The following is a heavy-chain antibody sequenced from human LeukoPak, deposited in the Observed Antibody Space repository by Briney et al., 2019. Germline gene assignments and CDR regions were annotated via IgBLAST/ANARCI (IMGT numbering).Heavy chain of an antibody. Sequence: QTGGSLRLSCAASGFTFSSYAMSWVRQAPGKGLEWVSAISGSGGSTYYADSVKGRFTISRDNAKNSLYLQMNSLRAEDTAVYYCARELGSYSSSSQGDYLGQGTLVTVSS. CDR2: ISGSGGST. CDR1: GFTFSSYA. D-gene: IGHD6-6*01. V-gene: IGHV3-23*01. CDR3: ARELGSYSSSSQGDY. J-gene: IGHJ4*02.